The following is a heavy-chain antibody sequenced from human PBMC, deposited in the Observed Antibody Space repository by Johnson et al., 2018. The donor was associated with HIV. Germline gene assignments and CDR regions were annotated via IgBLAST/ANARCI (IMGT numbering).Heavy chain of an antibody. CDR3: ARDRGIAARPFRYAFDI. D-gene: IGHD6-6*01. CDR1: GFTSSNAW. V-gene: IGHV3-20*04. Sequence: VQLVESGGGLVKPGGSLRLSCAASGFTSSNAWMSWVRQAPGKGLAWVPGCPWKGRSTGCGDSLKGGFTIPRDNAKNFLYLQMNSLRAEDTALYYCARDRGIAARPFRYAFDIWGQGTMVTVSS. J-gene: IGHJ3*02. CDR2: CPWKGRST.